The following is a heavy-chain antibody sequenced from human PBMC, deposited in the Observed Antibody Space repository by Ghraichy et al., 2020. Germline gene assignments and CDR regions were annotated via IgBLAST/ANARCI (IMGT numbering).Heavy chain of an antibody. Sequence: GESLNISCAASGFTFSSYSMNWVRQAPGKGLEWVSYISSSSSTIYYADSVKGRFTISRDNAKNSLYLQMNSLRDEDTAVYYCARDKERYCSGGSCYSYYYYMDVWGKGTTVTVSS. CDR3: ARDKERYCSGGSCYSYYYYMDV. CDR1: GFTFSSYS. D-gene: IGHD2-15*01. J-gene: IGHJ6*03. V-gene: IGHV3-48*02. CDR2: ISSSSSTI.